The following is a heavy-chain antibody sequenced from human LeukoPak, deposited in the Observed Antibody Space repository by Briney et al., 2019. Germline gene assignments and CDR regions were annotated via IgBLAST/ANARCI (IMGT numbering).Heavy chain of an antibody. CDR3: AREGDSDALDI. CDR2: IWYDGSNK. CDR1: GFTFSSYG. V-gene: IGHV3-33*01. J-gene: IGHJ3*02. Sequence: PGGSLRLSCAASGFTFSSYGMHWVRQAPGKGLEWVAVIWYDGSNKYYADSVKGRFTISRDNSKNTLYLQMNSLRAEDTAVYYCAREGDSDALDIWGQGTMVTVSS. D-gene: IGHD2-21*02.